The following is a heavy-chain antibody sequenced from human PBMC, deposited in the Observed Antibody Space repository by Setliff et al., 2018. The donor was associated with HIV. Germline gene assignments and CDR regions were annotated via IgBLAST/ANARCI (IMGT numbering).Heavy chain of an antibody. CDR2: MCHGGST. J-gene: IGHJ4*02. V-gene: IGHV4-38-2*01. D-gene: IGHD6-19*01. CDR1: GYSISSDYC. Sequence: SETLSLTCGVSGYSISSDYCWGWIRQPPGKGLGWIGSMCHGGSTYYNPSLKSRVTISVDTSKNQFSLKVNSVTATDTAVYYRANMQWASNAWYSFDYWGQGALVTVSS. CDR3: ANMQWASNAWYSFDY.